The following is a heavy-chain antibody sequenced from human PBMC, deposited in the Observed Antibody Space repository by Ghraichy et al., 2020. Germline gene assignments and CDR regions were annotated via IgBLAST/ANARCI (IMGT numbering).Heavy chain of an antibody. CDR2: IKIDGSGT. Sequence: GGSLRLSCVASGFTFSRYWMHWVRQAPEKGLVWVSRIKIDGSGTTYADSVKGRFTISRDNAKNTLYLQMNNLSAEDTAVYYCARDGDTYNNYHNKFNYWGQGTLVTVSS. V-gene: IGHV3-74*01. J-gene: IGHJ4*02. CDR3: ARDGDTYNNYHNKFNY. D-gene: IGHD5-24*01. CDR1: GFTFSRYW.